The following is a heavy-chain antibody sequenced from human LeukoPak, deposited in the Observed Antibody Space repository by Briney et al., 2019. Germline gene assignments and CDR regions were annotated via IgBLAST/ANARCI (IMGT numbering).Heavy chain of an antibody. D-gene: IGHD4-11*01. CDR2: TNQDGSEK. CDR3: VRVFRDYLEAFDI. V-gene: IGHV3-7*01. J-gene: IGHJ3*02. Sequence: ETLSLTCTVSGGSISSYYWSWVRQAPGKGLEWVANTNQDGSEKHYVDSVKGRISISRDNAKSSLYLQMNSLRAEDTAVYYCVRVFRDYLEAFDIWGQGTMVTVSS. CDR1: GGSISSYY.